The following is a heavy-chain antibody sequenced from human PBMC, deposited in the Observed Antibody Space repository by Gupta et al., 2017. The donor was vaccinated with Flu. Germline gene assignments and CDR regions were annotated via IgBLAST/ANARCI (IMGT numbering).Heavy chain of an antibody. CDR3: ARGMDGGWFDP. D-gene: IGHD3/OR15-3a*01. CDR2: IRSKANSYAT. Sequence: EVQLVESGGGLVQPGGSWKLYCAASGFTFSGHTMHWVRQASGKGLEWVSRIRSKANSYATAYAASVKGRFTISRDDSKNTAYLQMNSLQTDYTAVYYCARGMDGGWFDPRGQGTLVTVSS. V-gene: IGHV3-73*01. CDR1: GFTFSGHT. J-gene: IGHJ5*02.